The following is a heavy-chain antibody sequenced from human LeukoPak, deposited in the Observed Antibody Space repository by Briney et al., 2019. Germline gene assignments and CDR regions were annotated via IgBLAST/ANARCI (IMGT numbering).Heavy chain of an antibody. CDR2: IYYSGST. D-gene: IGHD2-8*01. Sequence: SETLSLTCTVPSDSFKLYYWRWIRQPPGKGLEWIGYIYYSGSTNYNPSLKSRVTISVDTSKNQFSLKLSSVTTPDKAGYYCARGGLNAQCVDYWGQGTLVTVSS. CDR1: SDSFKLYY. CDR3: ARGGLNAQCVDY. V-gene: IGHV4-59*01. J-gene: IGHJ4*02.